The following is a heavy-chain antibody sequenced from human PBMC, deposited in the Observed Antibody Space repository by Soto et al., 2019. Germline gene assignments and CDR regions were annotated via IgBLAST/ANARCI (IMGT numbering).Heavy chain of an antibody. D-gene: IGHD3-3*01. CDR3: AHRVLRTVFGLVTTTAIYFDF. CDR2: LYWDDDK. Sequence: QITLNESGPTQVKPRQTLTLTCTFSGFSLTTSGVGVGWIRQSPGKAPEWLALLYWDDDKRYSPSLKSRRTTTKDTSKNQVVLTMADLDPADTATYYCAHRVLRTVFGLVTTTAIYFDFWGQGTPVAVSS. J-gene: IGHJ4*02. V-gene: IGHV2-5*02. CDR1: GFSLTTSGVG.